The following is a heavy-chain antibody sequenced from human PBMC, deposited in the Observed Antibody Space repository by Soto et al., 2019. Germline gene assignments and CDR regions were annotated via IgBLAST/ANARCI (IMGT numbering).Heavy chain of an antibody. Sequence: EVQLVESGGGLIQPGGSLRLSCAVSGFTVSNNYMSWVRQAPGKGLEGVSVIYSGGYTAYGDSVKGRFTISRDNSKNTINPQMKNPRPHDGAVYYGATPGGGGGYWGQGTLVTVSS. D-gene: IGHD3-10*01. V-gene: IGHV3-53*01. CDR2: IYSGGYT. CDR1: GFTVSNNY. J-gene: IGHJ4*02. CDR3: ATPGGGGGY.